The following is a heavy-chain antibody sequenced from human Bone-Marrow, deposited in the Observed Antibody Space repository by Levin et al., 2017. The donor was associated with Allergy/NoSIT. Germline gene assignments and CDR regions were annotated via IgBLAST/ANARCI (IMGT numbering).Heavy chain of an antibody. D-gene: IGHD3-22*01. V-gene: IGHV3-30*04. CDR1: GFTFSSYA. J-gene: IGHJ3*02. CDR2: ISYDGSNK. Sequence: GESLKISCAASGFTFSSYAMHWVRQAPGKGLEWVAVISYDGSNKYYADSVKGRFTISRDNSKNTLYLQMNSLRAEDTAVYYCARVMIVVVITPGAFDSWGQGTMVTVSS. CDR3: ARVMIVVVITPGAFDS.